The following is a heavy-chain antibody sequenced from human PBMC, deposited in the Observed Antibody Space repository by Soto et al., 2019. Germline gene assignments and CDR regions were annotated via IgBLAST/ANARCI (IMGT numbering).Heavy chain of an antibody. Sequence: GGSLRLSCAASGFTFSSYWMSWVRQAPGKGLEWVAVIWYDGSNKYYADSVKGRFTISRDNSKNTLYLQMNSLRAEDTAVYYCARDSDIVVVPAAEPIYWYFDLWGRGTLVTVSS. CDR1: GFTFSSYW. J-gene: IGHJ2*01. CDR2: IWYDGSNK. CDR3: ARDSDIVVVPAAEPIYWYFDL. D-gene: IGHD2-2*01. V-gene: IGHV3-33*08.